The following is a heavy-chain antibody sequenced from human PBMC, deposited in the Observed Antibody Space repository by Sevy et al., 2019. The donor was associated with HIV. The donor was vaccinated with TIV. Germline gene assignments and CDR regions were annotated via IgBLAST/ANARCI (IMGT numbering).Heavy chain of an antibody. CDR2: IDSGGST. J-gene: IGHJ6*02. D-gene: IGHD3-22*01. V-gene: IGHV3-66*01. Sequence: GGSLRLSCEASGFTVSGNYMAWVRLAPGKGLEWVSLIDSGGSTYYADSVKGRCTISRYNAKNNLYLQLNPMRAEDTAVYFCARDRYYDGSGYYYYYYGMDVWGQGTTVTVSS. CDR1: GFTVSGNY. CDR3: ARDRYYDGSGYYYYYYGMDV.